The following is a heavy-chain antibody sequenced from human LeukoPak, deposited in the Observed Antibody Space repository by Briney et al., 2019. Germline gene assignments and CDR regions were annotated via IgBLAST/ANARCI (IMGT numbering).Heavy chain of an antibody. CDR3: ARTITMIVVPYYYYYYMDV. V-gene: IGHV4-34*01. Sequence: SETLSLTCTVSGGSISSYYWSWIRQPPGKGLEWIGEINHSGSTNYNPSLKSRVTISVDTSKNQFSLKLSSVTAADTAVYYCARTITMIVVPYYYYYYMDVWGKGTTVTVSS. CDR2: INHSGST. CDR1: GGSISSYY. J-gene: IGHJ6*03. D-gene: IGHD3-22*01.